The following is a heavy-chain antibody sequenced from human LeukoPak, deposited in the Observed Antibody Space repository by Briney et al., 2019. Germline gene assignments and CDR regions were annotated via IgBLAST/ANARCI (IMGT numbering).Heavy chain of an antibody. CDR2: INTNTGNP. D-gene: IGHD1-26*01. Sequence: ASVKVSCKASGYTFTSYAMNWVRQAPGQGLEWMGWINTNTGNPTYAQGFTGRFVFSLDTSVSTAYLQISSLKAEDTAVYYCARMDGWELPLAEYFQHWGQGTLVTVSS. V-gene: IGHV7-4-1*02. CDR3: ARMDGWELPLAEYFQH. CDR1: GYTFTSYA. J-gene: IGHJ1*01.